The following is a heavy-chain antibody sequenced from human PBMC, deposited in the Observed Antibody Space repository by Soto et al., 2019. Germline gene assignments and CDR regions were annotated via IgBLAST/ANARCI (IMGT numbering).Heavy chain of an antibody. CDR2: IFQSGKT. J-gene: IGHJ4*02. CDR1: GGSVSSYYW. V-gene: IGHV4-4*02. CDR3: ASNSYGYTFYDY. D-gene: IGHD5-18*01. Sequence: SETLSLTCVVSGGSVSSYYWWSWVRQSPEKGLEWIGEIFQSGKTAYNPSLKSRATISLDKSQNQFSLKLSSVTAADTAVYYCASNSYGYTFYDYWGQGTLVTVSS.